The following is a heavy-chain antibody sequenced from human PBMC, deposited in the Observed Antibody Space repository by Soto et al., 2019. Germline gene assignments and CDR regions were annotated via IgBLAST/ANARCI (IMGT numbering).Heavy chain of an antibody. Sequence: QLQLQESGPGLVKPSETLSLTCTVSGGSISSSSYYWGWIRQPPGKGLEWIGSIYYSGSTYYNPSLKSRVNLSVDTSKSQFSLKLSSVTAADSAVYYCARRLGELSLYVYWGQGTLVTVSS. CDR1: GGSISSSSYY. V-gene: IGHV4-39*01. D-gene: IGHD3-16*02. CDR2: IYYSGST. J-gene: IGHJ4*02. CDR3: ARRLGELSLYVY.